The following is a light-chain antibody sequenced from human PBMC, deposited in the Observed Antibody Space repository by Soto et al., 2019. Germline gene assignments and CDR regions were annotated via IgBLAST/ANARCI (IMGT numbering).Light chain of an antibody. CDR1: SSDVGAYNY. V-gene: IGLV2-14*01. CDR3: SSYTQFSTLV. Sequence: QSALTQPASVSGSPGQSITISCTGTSSDVGAYNYVSWYRQHPGKAPKLMIYEVSNRPSGISHRFSCSKSGNTASLTISGLQAEDEADYYCSSYTQFSTLVFGGGTKLTVL. CDR2: EVS. J-gene: IGLJ3*02.